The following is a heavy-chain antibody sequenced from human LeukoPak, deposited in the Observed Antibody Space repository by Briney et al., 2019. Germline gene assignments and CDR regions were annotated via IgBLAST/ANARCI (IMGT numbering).Heavy chain of an antibody. V-gene: IGHV4-31*03. CDR2: IYYSGST. D-gene: IGHD2-2*02. J-gene: IGHJ2*01. CDR1: GGSISSGGYY. CDR3: ARDRVVVVPAAITQDDWYFDL. Sequence: SETLSLTCTVSGGSISSGGYYWGWIRQHPGKGLEWIGYIYYSGSTYYNPSLKSRVTISVDTSKNQFSLKLSSVTAADTAVYYCARDRVVVVPAAITQDDWYFDLWGRGTLVTVSS.